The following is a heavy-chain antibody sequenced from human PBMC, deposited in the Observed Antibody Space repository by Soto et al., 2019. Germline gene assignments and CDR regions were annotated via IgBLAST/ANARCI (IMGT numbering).Heavy chain of an antibody. D-gene: IGHD3-16*02. J-gene: IGHJ4*02. CDR1: GFTFNSYG. Sequence: QVRLVESGGGVVQPRRSLRLSCAASGFTFNSYGMHWVRQAPGKGLEWVAVISYDGRDKYYADSVKGRFTISRDESKNTLYLQMNSRRVEDTAVYYCAKDPDDYVWGSYRYSLPDYWGQGTLVTGSS. CDR3: AKDPDDYVWGSYRYSLPDY. CDR2: ISYDGRDK. V-gene: IGHV3-30*18.